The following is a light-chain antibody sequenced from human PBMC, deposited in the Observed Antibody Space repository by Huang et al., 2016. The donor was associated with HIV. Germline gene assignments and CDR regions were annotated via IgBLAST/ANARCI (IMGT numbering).Light chain of an antibody. CDR1: QSVSSN. CDR2: GAS. Sequence: EIVMTQSPDTLSVSPGERVTLYCRASQSVSSNLAWYQQKPGQAPRLLIFGASTRATGIPARFTGSGSGTEFTLTISSLQSEDFAVYYCQQYNNWPLFGGGTKVEIK. J-gene: IGKJ4*01. CDR3: QQYNNWPL. V-gene: IGKV3-15*01.